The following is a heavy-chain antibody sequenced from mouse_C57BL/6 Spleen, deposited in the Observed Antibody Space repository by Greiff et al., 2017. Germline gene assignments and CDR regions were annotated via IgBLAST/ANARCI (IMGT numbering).Heavy chain of an antibody. CDR2: LDPEDGDT. D-gene: IGHD2-5*01. CDR3: TTLRLSRSYSNYPGY. V-gene: IGHV14-1*01. Sequence: EVQLVESGAELVRPGASVKLSCTASGFNIKDYYLHWVKQRPEQGLEWIGRLDPEDGDTEYAPKFPGKATMTADTSSNTAYLQLSSLTSEDTAVYYCTTLRLSRSYSNYPGYWGQGTTLTGSS. CDR1: GFNIKDYY. J-gene: IGHJ2*01.